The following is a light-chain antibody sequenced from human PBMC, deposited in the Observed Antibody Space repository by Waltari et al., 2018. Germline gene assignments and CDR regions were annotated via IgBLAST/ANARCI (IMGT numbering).Light chain of an antibody. CDR2: KAS. V-gene: IGKV1-5*03. Sequence: DIQMTQSPSRLSASVGDRVTITCRASQSINNWLAWYQQKPGKAPKLLIYKASTLESGVPSRFSGSGAGTKFTLTISSLQPGDFATYYCQQFSSFPWTFDHGTKVEIK. CDR3: QQFSSFPWT. CDR1: QSINNW. J-gene: IGKJ1*01.